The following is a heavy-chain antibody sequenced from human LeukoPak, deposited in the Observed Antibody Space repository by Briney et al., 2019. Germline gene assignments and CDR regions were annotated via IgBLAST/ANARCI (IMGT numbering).Heavy chain of an antibody. CDR3: AREDTAMVPTYYFDY. V-gene: IGHV3-23*01. J-gene: IGHJ4*02. D-gene: IGHD5-18*01. Sequence: PGGSLRLSCAASGFTFSSYAMSWVRQAPGKGLEWVSAISGSGGSTHYADSVKGRFTISRDNSKNTLYLQMNSLRAEDTAVYYCAREDTAMVPTYYFDYWGQGTLVTVSS. CDR1: GFTFSSYA. CDR2: ISGSGGST.